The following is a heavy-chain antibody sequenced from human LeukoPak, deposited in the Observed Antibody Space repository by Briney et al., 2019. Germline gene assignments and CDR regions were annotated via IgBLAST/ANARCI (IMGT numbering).Heavy chain of an antibody. Sequence: SETLSLTCTVSGGSISGDYWSWIRQTAGRGLEWIGRVHTSGSTNYNPSLTSRLTLSQGTSKNQFYLRLTSVTAADTAVYYCARHPSAMAAPGYWGQGTLVTVSS. CDR1: GGSISGDY. J-gene: IGHJ4*02. CDR3: ARHPSAMAAPGY. D-gene: IGHD6-19*01. V-gene: IGHV4-4*07. CDR2: VHTSGST.